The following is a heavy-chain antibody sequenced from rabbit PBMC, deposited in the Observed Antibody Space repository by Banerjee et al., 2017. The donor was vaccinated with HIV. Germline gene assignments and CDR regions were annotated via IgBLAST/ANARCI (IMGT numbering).Heavy chain of an antibody. CDR1: GFSFSNKYV. CDR2: INTGSSGST. Sequence: QSLEESGGDLVKPEGSLTLTCTASGFSFSNKYVMRSVRQAPGKGLEWIACINTGSSGSTYYASWAKGRFTISRTSSTTVALQMTSLTAADTATYFCARDLAGVIGWNLNLWGPGTLVTVS. CDR3: ARDLAGVIGWNLNL. D-gene: IGHD4-1*01. V-gene: IGHV1S40*01. J-gene: IGHJ4*01.